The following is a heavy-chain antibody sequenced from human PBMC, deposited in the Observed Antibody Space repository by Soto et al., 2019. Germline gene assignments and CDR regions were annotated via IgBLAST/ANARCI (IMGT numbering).Heavy chain of an antibody. D-gene: IGHD3-10*01. V-gene: IGHV3-33*01. CDR1: GFTFSSYG. Sequence: GGSLRLSCAASGFTFSSYGMRWVRQAPGKGLEWVAVIWYDGSNKYYADSVKGRFTISRDNSKNTLYLQMNSLRAEDTAVYYCARENYGSGSYFYYYYGMDVWGQGTTVTVSS. CDR2: IWYDGSNK. CDR3: ARENYGSGSYFYYYYGMDV. J-gene: IGHJ6*02.